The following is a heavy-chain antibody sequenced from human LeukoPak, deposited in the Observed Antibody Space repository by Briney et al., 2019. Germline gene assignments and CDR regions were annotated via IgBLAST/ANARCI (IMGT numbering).Heavy chain of an antibody. J-gene: IGHJ6*03. Sequence: ASVKVSCKASGYTFTSYGISWVRQAPGQGPEWMGWISAYNGNTNYAQKLQGRVTMTTDTSTSTAYMELRNLKSDDTAVYYCARSGGYYFYMDVWGKGTTVTVSS. CDR2: ISAYNGNT. D-gene: IGHD1-26*01. CDR1: GYTFTSYG. CDR3: ARSGGYYFYMDV. V-gene: IGHV1-18*01.